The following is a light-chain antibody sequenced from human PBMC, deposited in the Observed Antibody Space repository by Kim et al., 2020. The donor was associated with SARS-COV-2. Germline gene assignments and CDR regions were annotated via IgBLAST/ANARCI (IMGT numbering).Light chain of an antibody. CDR1: NLGDKY. J-gene: IGLJ3*02. V-gene: IGLV3-1*01. CDR3: QAWDSNTAV. Sequence: VSPGQTATIACSGDNLGDKYVCWYQQRPCQSPALVIYQTTKRPSGIPERFSGSGSGNTASLTISGTQAVDEADYYCQAWDSNTAVFGGGTQLTVL. CDR2: QTT.